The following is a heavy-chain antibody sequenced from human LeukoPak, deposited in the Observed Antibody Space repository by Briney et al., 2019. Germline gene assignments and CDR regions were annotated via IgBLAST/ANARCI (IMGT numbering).Heavy chain of an antibody. CDR2: INHSGST. V-gene: IGHV4-34*01. CDR1: GGSFSGYY. CDR3: ARSEPSFYFDS. J-gene: IGHJ4*02. Sequence: PSETLSLTCAVYGGSFSGYYWSWIRQPPGKGLEWIGEINHSGSTNYNPSLKSRVTISVDTSKNQFSLKLSSVTAADTAVYYCARSEPSFYFDSWGQGTLVTVSS.